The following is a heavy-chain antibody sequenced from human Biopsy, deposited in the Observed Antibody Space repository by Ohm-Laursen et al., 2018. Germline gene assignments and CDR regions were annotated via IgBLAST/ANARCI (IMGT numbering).Heavy chain of an antibody. CDR3: ARLTQNYGDSPFDP. Sequence: ASVKVSCKASGAIFSKFAITWVRQAPGQGLEWMGGFIPLFGAPNYAQKFQGRLTITADESKSTTYMELSSLRSEDTAVYYCARLTQNYGDSPFDPWGQGTLVTVSS. V-gene: IGHV1-69*13. CDR2: FIPLFGAP. CDR1: GAIFSKFA. J-gene: IGHJ5*02. D-gene: IGHD4-17*01.